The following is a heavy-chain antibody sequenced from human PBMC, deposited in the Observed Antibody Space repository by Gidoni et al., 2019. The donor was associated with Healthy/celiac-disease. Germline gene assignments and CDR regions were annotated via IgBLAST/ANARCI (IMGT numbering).Heavy chain of an antibody. CDR1: GFTFSSYG. D-gene: IGHD3-3*01. CDR2: IWYDGSNK. CDR3: ARQKDFWSGYYLFDY. V-gene: IGHV3-33*01. Sequence: QVQMGESGGGVVQPGRSLRLSCAAPGFTFSSYGMHWVRQAPGKGLEWVAVIWYDGSNKYYADSVKGRFTISRDNSKNTLYLQMNSLRAEDTAVYYCARQKDFWSGYYLFDYWGQGTLVTVSS. J-gene: IGHJ4*02.